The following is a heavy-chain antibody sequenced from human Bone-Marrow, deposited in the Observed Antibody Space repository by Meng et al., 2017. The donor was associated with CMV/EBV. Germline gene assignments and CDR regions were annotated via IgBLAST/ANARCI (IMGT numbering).Heavy chain of an antibody. V-gene: IGHV3-30*02. D-gene: IGHD5-18*01. CDR1: GFTFSSYG. CDR3: TKDGGGYSYGRYYYYYGMDV. J-gene: IGHJ6*02. Sequence: SCAASGFTFSSYGMHWVRQAPGKGLEWVAFIRYDGSNKYYADSVKGRFTISRDNTKNTLYLQMNSLRAEDTAVYYCTKDGGGYSYGRYYYYYGMDVWGQGTTVTVSS. CDR2: IRYDGSNK.